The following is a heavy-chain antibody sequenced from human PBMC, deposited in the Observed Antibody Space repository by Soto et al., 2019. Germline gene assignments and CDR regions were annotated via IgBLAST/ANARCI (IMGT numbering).Heavy chain of an antibody. CDR1: GFTFSSYS. Sequence: GGSLRLSCAASGFTFSSYSMNWVRQAPGKGLEWVSSISSSSSYIYYADSVKGRFTISRDNAKNSLYLQMNSLRAEDTAVYYCARDGHYYGSGSYYRVRDVWGRGTTVTVSS. V-gene: IGHV3-21*01. CDR2: ISSSSSYI. D-gene: IGHD3-10*01. CDR3: ARDGHYYGSGSYYRVRDV. J-gene: IGHJ6*04.